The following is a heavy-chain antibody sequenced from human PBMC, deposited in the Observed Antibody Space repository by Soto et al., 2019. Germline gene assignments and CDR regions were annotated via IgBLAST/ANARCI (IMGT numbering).Heavy chain of an antibody. CDR3: GRGRSGQLVVFY. Sequence: QVQLVQSGAEVKKPGASVKVSCKASGYTFTGHYIHWVRQAPGLGPEWMGEIGPASGDTRYAQKFQGRVTMTRDTSITTVYMELNNLSPDDTAVYYCGRGRSGQLVVFYWGQGTPVTVSS. V-gene: IGHV1-2*02. J-gene: IGHJ4*02. CDR1: GYTFTGHY. D-gene: IGHD3-10*01. CDR2: IGPASGDT.